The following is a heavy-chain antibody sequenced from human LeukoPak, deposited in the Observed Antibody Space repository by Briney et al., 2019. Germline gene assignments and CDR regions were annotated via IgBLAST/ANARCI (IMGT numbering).Heavy chain of an antibody. D-gene: IGHD3-10*01. CDR1: GYTFTSYG. Sequence: ASVKVSCKASGYTFTSYGISWVRQAPGQGLEWMGWISAYNGNTNYAQKLQGRVTMTTDTSTSTAYMELRSLRSDDTAVYYCARWYGSGSYYRSLPPTNFDYWGQGTLVTVSS. CDR3: ARWYGSGSYYRSLPPTNFDY. CDR2: ISAYNGNT. V-gene: IGHV1-18*01. J-gene: IGHJ4*02.